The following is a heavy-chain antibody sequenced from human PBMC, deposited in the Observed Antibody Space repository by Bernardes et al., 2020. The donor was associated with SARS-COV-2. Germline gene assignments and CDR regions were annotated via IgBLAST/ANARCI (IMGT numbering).Heavy chain of an antibody. CDR3: AKDYVVRGVITNWFDP. V-gene: IGHV3-30*18. CDR1: GFTFSSYG. D-gene: IGHD3-10*01. J-gene: IGHJ5*02. CDR2: ISYDGSNK. Sequence: GGSLRLSCAASGFTFSSYGMHWVRQAPGKGLEWVAVISYDGSNKYYADSVKGRFTISRDNSKNTLYLQMNSLRAEDTAVYYCAKDYVVRGVITNWFDPWGQGTLVTVSS.